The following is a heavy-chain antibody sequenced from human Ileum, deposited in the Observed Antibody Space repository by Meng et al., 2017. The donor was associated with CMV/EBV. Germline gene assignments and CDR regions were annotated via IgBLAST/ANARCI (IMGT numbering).Heavy chain of an antibody. CDR3: VTADHHAIKY. D-gene: IGHD5-12*01. V-gene: IGHV4-34*01. Sequence: QVPIQQWCAGLLRPSETLSLTCSLGGSFSPYTWSWIRQAPGKGLEWIGEINQYGSTNFNPSVKSRVTISRDTSKNQFSLRLNSVTAADAAVYYCVTADHHAIKYWGQGTLVTVSS. CDR2: INQYGST. J-gene: IGHJ4*02. CDR1: GSFSPYT.